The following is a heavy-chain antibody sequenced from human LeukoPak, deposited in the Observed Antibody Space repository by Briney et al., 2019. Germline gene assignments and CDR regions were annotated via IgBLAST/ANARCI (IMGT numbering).Heavy chain of an antibody. D-gene: IGHD3-22*01. V-gene: IGHV3-66*01. Sequence: GGSLRLSCAASGFTVSSNYMSWVRQAPGKGLELVSVIYSGGSTYYADSVKGRFTISRDNSKNTLYLQMNSLGAEDTAVYYCARDGYYYDSSGYYYPTFDYWGQGTLVTVSS. J-gene: IGHJ4*02. CDR2: IYSGGST. CDR3: ARDGYYYDSSGYYYPTFDY. CDR1: GFTVSSNY.